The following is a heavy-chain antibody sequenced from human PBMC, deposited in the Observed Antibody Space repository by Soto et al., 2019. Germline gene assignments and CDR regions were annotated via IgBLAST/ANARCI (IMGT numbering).Heavy chain of an antibody. D-gene: IGHD5-12*01. Sequence: SETLSLTCTVSGGSISSYYWSWIRQPPGKGLEWIGYIYYSGSTNYNPSLKSRVTISVDTSKNQFSLKLSSVTAADTAVYYCARVGGGGYDFFWFDPWGQETLVTVSS. CDR1: GGSISSYY. J-gene: IGHJ5*02. V-gene: IGHV4-59*01. CDR3: ARVGGGGYDFFWFDP. CDR2: IYYSGST.